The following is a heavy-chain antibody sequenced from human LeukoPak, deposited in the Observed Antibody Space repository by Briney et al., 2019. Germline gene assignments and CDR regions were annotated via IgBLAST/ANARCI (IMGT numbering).Heavy chain of an antibody. V-gene: IGHV1-69*13. CDR1: RGTFSSYA. J-gene: IGHJ6*03. CDR2: IIPIFGTA. D-gene: IGHD3-10*01. CDR3: ARGRNTMVRGALGAETRYYYSYYMDV. Sequence: SVKVSCKASRGTFSSYAISWVRQAPGQGLEWMGGIIPIFGTANYAQKFQGRVTITADESTSTAYMELSSLRSEDTAVYYCARGRNTMVRGALGAETRYYYSYYMDVWGKGTTVTVSS.